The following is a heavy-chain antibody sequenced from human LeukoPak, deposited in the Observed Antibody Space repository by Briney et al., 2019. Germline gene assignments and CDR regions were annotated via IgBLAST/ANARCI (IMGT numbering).Heavy chain of an antibody. V-gene: IGHV1-69*06. CDR2: IIPIFGTA. CDR1: GGTFSSYA. Sequence: SVKVSCKASGGTFSSYAISWVRQAPGQGLEWMGGIIPIFGTANYAQKFQGRVTITADKSTSTAYMELSSLRSEDTAVYYCARDGTYCGGDCYRYYYYYYMDVWGKGTTVTVSS. D-gene: IGHD2-21*02. J-gene: IGHJ6*03. CDR3: ARDGTYCGGDCYRYYYYYYMDV.